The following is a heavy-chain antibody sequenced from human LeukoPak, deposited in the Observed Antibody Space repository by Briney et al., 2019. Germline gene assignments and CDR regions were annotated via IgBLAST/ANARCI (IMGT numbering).Heavy chain of an antibody. D-gene: IGHD3-22*01. CDR3: ASRYYYDSSGYSG. CDR2: IYYSGST. CDR1: GGSISSSSYY. J-gene: IGHJ4*02. V-gene: IGHV4-39*07. Sequence: SETLSLTCTVSGGSISSSSYYWGWIRQPPGKGLEWIGSIYYSGSTYYNPSLKSRVTISVDTSKNQSSLKLSSVAAAGTAVYYCASRYYYDSSGYSGWGQGTLVTVSS.